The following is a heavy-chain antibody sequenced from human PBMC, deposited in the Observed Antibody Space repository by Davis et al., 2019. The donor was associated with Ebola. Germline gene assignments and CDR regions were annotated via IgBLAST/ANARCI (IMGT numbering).Heavy chain of an antibody. J-gene: IGHJ5*02. CDR2: INPSGGST. D-gene: IGHD6-19*01. CDR1: GYTFTSYY. Sequence: ASVKVSCKVSGYTFTSYYMHWVRQAPGQGLEWMGIINPSGGSTSYAQKFQGRVTMTRDTSTSTVYMELSSLRSEDTAVYYCARDSEEQWVGHLGWFDPWGQGTLVTVSS. V-gene: IGHV1-46*01. CDR3: ARDSEEQWVGHLGWFDP.